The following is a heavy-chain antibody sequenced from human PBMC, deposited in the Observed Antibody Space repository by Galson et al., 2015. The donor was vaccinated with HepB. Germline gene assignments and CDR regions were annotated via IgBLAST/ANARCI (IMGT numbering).Heavy chain of an antibody. V-gene: IGHV3-15*01. J-gene: IGHJ4*02. D-gene: IGHD1-26*01. CDR1: GFTFNKAW. CDR2: VKSKGDGGAT. Sequence: SLRLSCAASGFTFNKAWMSWARQAPGKGLEWVGRVKSKGDGGATEYAARVKDRFTISRDDSRDMLYLQMKNLKIEDTGVYYCTRWDFLTWGQGVQVIVSS. CDR3: TRWDFLT.